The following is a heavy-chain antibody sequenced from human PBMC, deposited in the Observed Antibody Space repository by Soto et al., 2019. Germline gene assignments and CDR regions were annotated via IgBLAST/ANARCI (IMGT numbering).Heavy chain of an antibody. V-gene: IGHV1-69*13. Sequence: SVKVSCKASVGTFSSYAISWVRQAPGQGLEWMGGIIPIFGTANYAQKFQGRVTITADESTSTTYMELSSLRSEDTAVYYCARRQQLWLQMTGAFDTWGQGTRVTVSS. J-gene: IGHJ3*02. CDR1: VGTFSSYA. CDR2: IIPIFGTA. CDR3: ARRQQLWLQMTGAFDT. D-gene: IGHD5-18*01.